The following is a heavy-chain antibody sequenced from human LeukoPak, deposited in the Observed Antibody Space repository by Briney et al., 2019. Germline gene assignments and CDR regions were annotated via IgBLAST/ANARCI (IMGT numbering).Heavy chain of an antibody. CDR2: IYYSGST. D-gene: IGHD1-14*01. V-gene: IGHV4-59*01. CDR1: GGSISSYY. Sequence: SETLSLTCTVSGGSISSYYWSWIRQPPGKGLEWIGYIYYSGSTNDNPSLKSRVTIPVDTSKNQFSLKLSSVTAADTAVYYCARSDRKTGFDYWGRGTLVSVSS. J-gene: IGHJ4*02. CDR3: ARSDRKTGFDY.